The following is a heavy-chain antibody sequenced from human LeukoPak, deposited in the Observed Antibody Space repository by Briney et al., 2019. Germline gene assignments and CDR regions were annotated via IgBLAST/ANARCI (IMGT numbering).Heavy chain of an antibody. CDR1: GYTFTSYD. D-gene: IGHD6-13*01. CDR3: ARGPRRVGSSWYNRLY. Sequence: GASVKVSCKASGYTFTSYDINWVRQATGQGLEWMGWMNPNSGNTGYAQKFQGRVTMTRNTSIGTAYMELSSLRSEDTAVYYCARGPRRVGSSWYNRLYWGQGTLVTVSS. J-gene: IGHJ4*02. CDR2: MNPNSGNT. V-gene: IGHV1-8*01.